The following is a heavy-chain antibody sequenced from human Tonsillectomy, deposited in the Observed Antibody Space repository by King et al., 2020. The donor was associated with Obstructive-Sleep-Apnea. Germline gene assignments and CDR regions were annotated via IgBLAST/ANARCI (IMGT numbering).Heavy chain of an antibody. CDR1: GFTFSSYD. CDR3: ARRAGGSGSWEYYFDY. Sequence: VQLVESGGGLVQPGGSLRLSCAASGFTFSSYDMHWVRQAAGKGLEWVSAIGTAGDTYYPGSVKGRFTISSGNAKNSLYLQMNSLRAGDTAGYYCARRAGGSGSWEYYFDYWGQGTLVTVSS. CDR2: IGTAGDT. J-gene: IGHJ4*02. V-gene: IGHV3-13*01. D-gene: IGHD3-10*01.